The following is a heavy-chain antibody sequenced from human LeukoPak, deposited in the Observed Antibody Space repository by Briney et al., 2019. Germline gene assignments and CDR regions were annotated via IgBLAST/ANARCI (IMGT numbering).Heavy chain of an antibody. V-gene: IGHV4-38-2*02. J-gene: IGHJ4*02. CDR3: ARVARGYTPFDY. Sequence: PSETLSPTCTVSGYSISSGYYWGWIRQPPGKGLEWTGSIYHSGSTYYNPSLKSRVTISVDTSKNQFSLKLSSVTAADTAVYYCARVARGYTPFDYWGQGTLVTVSS. CDR2: IYHSGST. CDR1: GYSISSGYY. D-gene: IGHD5-12*01.